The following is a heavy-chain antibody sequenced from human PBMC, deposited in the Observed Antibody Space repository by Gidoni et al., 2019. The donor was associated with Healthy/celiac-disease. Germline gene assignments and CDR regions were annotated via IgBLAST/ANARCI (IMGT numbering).Heavy chain of an antibody. CDR3: ARAGRRYYDSSGYADAFDI. J-gene: IGHJ3*02. CDR1: GGSFRGYY. D-gene: IGHD3-22*01. CDR2: INHSGST. Sequence: QVQLQQWGAGLLTPSQTLSLTCAVYGGSFRGYYWSWIRQPPGKGLEWIGEINHSGSTNYNPSLKSRVAISVDTSKNQFSLKLSSVTAADTAVYYCARAGRRYYDSSGYADAFDIWGQGTMVTVSS. V-gene: IGHV4-34*01.